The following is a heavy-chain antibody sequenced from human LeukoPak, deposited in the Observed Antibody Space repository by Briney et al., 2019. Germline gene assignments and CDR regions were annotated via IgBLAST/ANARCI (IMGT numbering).Heavy chain of an antibody. CDR3: ASLCGGDCYWGYYFDY. CDR1: GGSISSSSYY. D-gene: IGHD2-21*01. V-gene: IGHV4-39*07. CDR2: IYHSGST. J-gene: IGHJ4*02. Sequence: SETLSLTCTVSGGSISSSSYYWGWIRQPPGKGLEWIGSIYHSGSTYYNPSLKSRVTISVDTSKNQFSLKLSSVTAADTAVYYCASLCGGDCYWGYYFDYWGQGTLVTVSS.